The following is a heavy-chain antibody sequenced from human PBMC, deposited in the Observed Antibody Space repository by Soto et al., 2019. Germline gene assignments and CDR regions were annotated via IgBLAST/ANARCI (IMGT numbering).Heavy chain of an antibody. Sequence: EVQLVESGGGLVQPGGSLRLSCAASGFTFSSYDMHWVRQATGKGLEWVSAIGTAGDTYYPGSVKGRFTISRENAKNSLYLLMNSLRAEDTAVYYCARESSGWYGGAYYYYYGMDVWGQGTTVTVSS. D-gene: IGHD6-19*01. J-gene: IGHJ6*02. V-gene: IGHV3-13*01. CDR3: ARESSGWYGGAYYYYYGMDV. CDR1: GFTFSSYD. CDR2: IGTAGDT.